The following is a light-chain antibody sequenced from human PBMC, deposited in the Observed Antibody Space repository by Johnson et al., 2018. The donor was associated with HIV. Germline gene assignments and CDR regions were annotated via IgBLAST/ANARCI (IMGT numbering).Light chain of an antibody. CDR2: DIN. V-gene: IGLV1-51*01. Sequence: QSVLSQPPSVSAAPGQKVTISCSGSSSNIGNNYVSWYQQLPGTAPKLLIYDINKRPSGIPDRFSGSKSGTSATLGITGLQTGDEADYYCGTWDSSLSAAGNVFGTGTKVTFL. J-gene: IGLJ1*01. CDR1: SSNIGNNY. CDR3: GTWDSSLSAAGNV.